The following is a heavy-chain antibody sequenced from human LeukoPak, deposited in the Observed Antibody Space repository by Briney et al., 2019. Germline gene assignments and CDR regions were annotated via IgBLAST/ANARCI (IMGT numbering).Heavy chain of an antibody. Sequence: SETLSLTCAVYGGSFSGYYWSWIRQPPGKGLEWIGEINHSGSTNYNPSLKSRVTISVDTSKNQFSLKLSSVTAADTAVYYCARGSGEYYDLWSGFGASDYYYYGMDVWGQGTTVTVSS. CDR1: GGSFSGYY. D-gene: IGHD3-3*01. V-gene: IGHV4-34*01. CDR3: ARGSGEYYDLWSGFGASDYYYYGMDV. J-gene: IGHJ6*02. CDR2: INHSGST.